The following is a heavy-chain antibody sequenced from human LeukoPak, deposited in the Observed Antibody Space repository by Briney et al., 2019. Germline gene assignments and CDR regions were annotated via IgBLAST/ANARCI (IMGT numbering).Heavy chain of an antibody. J-gene: IGHJ6*03. CDR2: VNSDGTGT. V-gene: IGHV3-74*01. D-gene: IGHD5-12*01. CDR3: IRTLIVATSPYMDV. Sequence: GGSLRLSCAASGFTFSSYRMHWVRQAPGKGLVWVSRVNSDGTGTTYADSVEGRFTISRDNAKNTVYLQMHSLRAEDTAIYYCIRTLIVATSPYMDVWGKGTTVTVSS. CDR1: GFTFSSYR.